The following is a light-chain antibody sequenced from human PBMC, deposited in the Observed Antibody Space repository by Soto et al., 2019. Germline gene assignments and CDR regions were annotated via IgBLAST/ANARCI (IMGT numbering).Light chain of an antibody. J-gene: IGKJ3*01. CDR2: WAS. CDR3: QQYYSTPFT. CDR1: QSVLNSSNNKNY. V-gene: IGKV4-1*01. Sequence: DIVMTQSPNSLAVSLGERATINCKSSQSVLNSSNNKNYLAWYQQKPGQPPKLLIYWASTRESGVPDRFSGSGSGRDFTLTISSLQAEDVAVYYCQQYYSTPFTFGPGTKVDIK.